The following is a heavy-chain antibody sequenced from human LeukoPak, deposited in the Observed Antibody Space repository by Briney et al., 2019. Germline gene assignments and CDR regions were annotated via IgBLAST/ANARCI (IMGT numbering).Heavy chain of an antibody. J-gene: IGHJ4*02. CDR2: ISSSSSTI. CDR3: AKDNSYSGSVY. D-gene: IGHD1-26*01. CDR1: GFTFSSYS. Sequence: GGSLRLSCAASGFTFSSYSMSWVRQAPGKGLEWVSYISSSSSTIYYADSVKGQFTISRDNSKNTLYLQMDSLRAGDTAVYYCAKDNSYSGSVYWGQGTLVTVSS. V-gene: IGHV3-48*01.